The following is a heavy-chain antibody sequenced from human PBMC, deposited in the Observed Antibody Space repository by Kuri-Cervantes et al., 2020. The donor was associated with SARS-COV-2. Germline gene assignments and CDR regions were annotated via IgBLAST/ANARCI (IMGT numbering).Heavy chain of an antibody. J-gene: IGHJ6*02. CDR2: IYYSGST. CDR3: ARAGVEDFWSGYYGMDV. CDR1: GGSISSSSYY. V-gene: IGHV4-39*07. D-gene: IGHD3-3*01. Sequence: SETLSLTCTVSGGSISSSSYYWGWIRQPPGKGLEWIGSIYYSGSTYYNPSLKSRVTISVDTSKNQFSLKLSSVTAADTAVYYCARAGVEDFWSGYYGMDVWGQGTTVTVSS.